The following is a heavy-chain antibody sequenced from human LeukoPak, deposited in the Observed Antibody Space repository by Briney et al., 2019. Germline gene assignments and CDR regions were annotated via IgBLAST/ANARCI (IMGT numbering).Heavy chain of an antibody. V-gene: IGHV1-69*04. D-gene: IGHD6-13*01. CDR3: ASGLASSSSFRHFDY. CDR2: IIPIFGIA. CDR1: GGTFSSYA. J-gene: IGHJ4*02. Sequence: SVKVSCKASGGTFSSYAISWVRQAPGQGLEWMGRIIPIFGIANYAQKFQGRVTITADKSTSTAYMELSSLRSEDTAVYYCASGLASSSSFRHFDYWGQGTLVTVSS.